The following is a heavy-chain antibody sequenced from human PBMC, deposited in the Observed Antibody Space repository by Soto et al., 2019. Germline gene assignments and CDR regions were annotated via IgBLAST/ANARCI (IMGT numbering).Heavy chain of an antibody. CDR2: IWYDGTQK. D-gene: IGHD7-27*01. CDR3: VSQRHWARPFES. V-gene: IGHV3-33*01. J-gene: IGHJ4*02. Sequence: QVQLEESGGGVVQPGRSLRLSCEASGFTFNTYSMHWVRQPPGKGLEWLAAIWYDGTQKYYADSVKGRFIISRDNSKKTLYLEMNSLRTEDTGIYYCVSQRHWARPFESWGQGTLVNVSS. CDR1: GFTFNTYS.